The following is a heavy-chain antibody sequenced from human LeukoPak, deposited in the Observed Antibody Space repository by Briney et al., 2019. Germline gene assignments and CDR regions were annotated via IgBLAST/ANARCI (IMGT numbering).Heavy chain of an antibody. J-gene: IGHJ4*02. CDR1: GGSISSGSYY. V-gene: IGHV4-61*09. CDR3: ARANTYGSGRFH. Sequence: SETLSLTCTVSGGSISSGSYYWSWIRQPAGNGLEWIGHIYISGSTNYNPSLMSRVTISVDTSKNQFSLKLSSVTAADTALYYCARANTYGSGRFHWGQGTLVTVSS. CDR2: IYISGST. D-gene: IGHD3-10*01.